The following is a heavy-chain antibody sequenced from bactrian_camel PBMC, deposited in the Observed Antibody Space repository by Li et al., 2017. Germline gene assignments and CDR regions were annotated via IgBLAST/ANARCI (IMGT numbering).Heavy chain of an antibody. CDR3: AAEGPPHMRGGISLAVGGILADFGY. J-gene: IGHJ6*01. CDR1: GYTYANYC. V-gene: IGHV3S1*01. Sequence: HVQLVESGGESVQAGGSLRLSCDTSGYTYANYCAAWFRQAPGKEREGVAAISPSGDATRYADSVKGRFTVSRNNAEHMLFLQMNSLKPEDTAMHYCAAEGPPHMRGGISLAVGGILADFGYWGQGTQVTVS. CDR2: ISPSGDAT. D-gene: IGHD2*01.